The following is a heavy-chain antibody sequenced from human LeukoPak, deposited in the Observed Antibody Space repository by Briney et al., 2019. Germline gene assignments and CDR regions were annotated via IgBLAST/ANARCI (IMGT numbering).Heavy chain of an antibody. D-gene: IGHD3-10*01. CDR1: GFTFSSYS. V-gene: IGHV3-48*01. Sequence: GGSLRLSCAASGFTFSSYSMNWVRQAPGKGLEWVSYISSSSSTIYYADSVEGRFTISRDNAKNSLYLQMNSLRAEDTAVYYCARDSPSIGGSGSHYYFDYWGQGTLVTVSS. CDR3: ARDSPSIGGSGSHYYFDY. J-gene: IGHJ4*02. CDR2: ISSSSSTI.